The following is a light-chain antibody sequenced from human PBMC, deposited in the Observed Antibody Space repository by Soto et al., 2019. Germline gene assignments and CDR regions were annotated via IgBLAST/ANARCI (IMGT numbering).Light chain of an antibody. CDR1: QAIRND. J-gene: IGKJ2*03. V-gene: IGKV1-6*01. CDR3: LHDALFPYS. Sequence: AIQMTQSPSSLSASVGDTVTFTCRASQAIRNDLGWFQQRPGKPPKLLIYGISILQTGVPSRFSGSGSVTDFTLTISGLQPEDFATYYCLHDALFPYSFGQGTRLQI. CDR2: GIS.